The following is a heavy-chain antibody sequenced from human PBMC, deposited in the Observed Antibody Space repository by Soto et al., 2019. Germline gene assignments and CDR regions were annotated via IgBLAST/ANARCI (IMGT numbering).Heavy chain of an antibody. D-gene: IGHD7-27*01. Sequence: GGSLRLSCAASGFTFSNYDMHWVRQAPGEGLEWVSGIGAASDTYYPVSMQGRFTVSRDNAKKSLYLQMNSLRAGDTAVYYCARGVLGPGDYYYGMDVWGQGTTVTVSS. CDR1: GFTFSNYD. J-gene: IGHJ6*02. CDR3: ARGVLGPGDYYYGMDV. CDR2: IGAASDT. V-gene: IGHV3-13*01.